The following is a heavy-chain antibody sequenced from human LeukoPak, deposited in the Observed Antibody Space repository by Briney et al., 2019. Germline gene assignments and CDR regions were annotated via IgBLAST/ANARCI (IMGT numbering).Heavy chain of an antibody. CDR2: IYTSGNT. CDR1: GGSFSGYY. V-gene: IGHV4-4*08. CDR3: ASLYYYDSAPFDP. D-gene: IGHD3-22*01. J-gene: IGHJ5*02. Sequence: SETLSLTCAVYGGSFSGYYWSWIRQPPGKGLEWIGRIYTSGNTNYNPSLKSRVTISVDTSKNQFSLKLSSVTAADTAVYYCASLYYYDSAPFDPWGQGTLVTVSS.